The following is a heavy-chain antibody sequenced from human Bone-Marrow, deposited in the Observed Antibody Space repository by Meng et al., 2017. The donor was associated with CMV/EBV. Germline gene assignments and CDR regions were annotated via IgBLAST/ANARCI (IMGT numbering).Heavy chain of an antibody. Sequence: GGSLRLSCAASGFTFRSYAMSWVRQAPGKGLEWVAVIWYDGSEEYYADNVKGRFTISRDNYRHMLYLQMNNLRAEDTAVYYCAKAPYSGGFDSWGQGTLVTVSS. J-gene: IGHJ4*02. V-gene: IGHV3-33*03. D-gene: IGHD3-10*01. CDR1: GFTFRSYA. CDR3: AKAPYSGGFDS. CDR2: IWYDGSEE.